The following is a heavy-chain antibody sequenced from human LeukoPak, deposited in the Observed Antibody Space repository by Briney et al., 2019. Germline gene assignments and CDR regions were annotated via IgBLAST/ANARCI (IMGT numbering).Heavy chain of an antibody. J-gene: IGHJ4*02. D-gene: IGHD2-15*01. CDR2: ISSSSSYI. CDR3: AKAPVTSCRGAFCYPFDY. V-gene: IGHV3-21*04. CDR1: GFTFSSYS. Sequence: KSGGSLRLSCAASGFTFSSYSMNWVRQAPGKGLEWVSSISSSSSYIYYAASVRGRFTISRDTSRSTLYLQMNSLRAEDAAVYYCAKAPVTSCRGAFCYPFDYWGQGTLVTVSS.